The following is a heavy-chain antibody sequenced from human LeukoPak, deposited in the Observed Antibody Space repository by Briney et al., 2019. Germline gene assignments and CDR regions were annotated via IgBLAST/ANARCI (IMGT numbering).Heavy chain of an antibody. J-gene: IGHJ4*02. V-gene: IGHV4-30-2*01. CDR2: IYHSGST. D-gene: IGHD1-26*01. CDR1: GGSISSGGYS. CDR3: ARTDGSILFDY. Sequence: SETLSLTCAVSGGSISSGGYSWSWIRQPPGKGLEWIGYIYHSGSTYYNPSLKSRVTISADRSKNQFSLKLSSVTAADTAVYYCARTDGSILFDYWGQGTLVTVSS.